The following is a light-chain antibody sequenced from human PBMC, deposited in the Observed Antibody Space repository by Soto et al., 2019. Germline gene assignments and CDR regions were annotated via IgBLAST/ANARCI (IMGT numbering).Light chain of an antibody. CDR2: GAS. CDR1: QSVSSSY. CDR3: QQYGSSTGLT. Sequence: EIVLTQSPGTLSLSPGERATLSCRASQSVSSSYLAWYQQKPGQAPRLLIYGASSRATGIPDRFSGSGSGTEFTLTISRLEPEDFAVYYCQQYGSSTGLTFGGGTKVEIK. J-gene: IGKJ4*01. V-gene: IGKV3-20*01.